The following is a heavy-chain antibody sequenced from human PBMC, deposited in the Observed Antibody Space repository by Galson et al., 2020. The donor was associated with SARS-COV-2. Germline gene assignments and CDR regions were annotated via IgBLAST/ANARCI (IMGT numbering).Heavy chain of an antibody. CDR2: IYDNGNT. CDR1: GVSNTGYY. V-gene: IGHV4-59*01. J-gene: IGHJ2*01. D-gene: IGHD3-16*01. Sequence: ETSETLSLTCTVSGVSNTGYYWSWIRQPPGKRLEWIGYIYDNGNTNYNPSLKSRVTISIDMSKNQFSLRLNSVTAADTAMYYCARESGDLGYLGPRYFDRWGRGTLVIVSS. CDR3: ARESGDLGYLGPRYFDR.